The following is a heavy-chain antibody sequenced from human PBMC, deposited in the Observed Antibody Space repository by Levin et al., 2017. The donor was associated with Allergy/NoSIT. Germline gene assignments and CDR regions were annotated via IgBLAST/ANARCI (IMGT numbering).Heavy chain of an antibody. J-gene: IGHJ4*02. D-gene: IGHD2-21*02. CDR2: LDRTSVYI. CDR3: ARGDTVVTRHFDY. Sequence: GGSLRLSCAASGFTFSDYSMGWVRQAPGKGLEWVSILDRTSVYIFDTDSVRGRFTISRDNSKSTLYLQMNSLRVEDTALYYCARGDTVVTRHFDYWGQGILVTVSS. CDR1: GFTFSDYS. V-gene: IGHV3-23*01.